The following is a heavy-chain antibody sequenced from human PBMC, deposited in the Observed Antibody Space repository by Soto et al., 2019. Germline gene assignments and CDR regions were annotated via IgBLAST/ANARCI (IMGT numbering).Heavy chain of an antibody. Sequence: QVQLVESGGGVVQPGRSLRLSCAASGFTFSSYGMHWVRQAPGKGLEWVAVISYDGSNKYYADSVKGRFTISRDNSKNPLYLQMNRLRAEDTAVYYCAKDVVVGATTGLGDYYYYYGMDVWGQGTTVTVSS. CDR1: GFTFSSYG. D-gene: IGHD1-26*01. J-gene: IGHJ6*02. V-gene: IGHV3-30*18. CDR3: AKDVVVGATTGLGDYYYYYGMDV. CDR2: ISYDGSNK.